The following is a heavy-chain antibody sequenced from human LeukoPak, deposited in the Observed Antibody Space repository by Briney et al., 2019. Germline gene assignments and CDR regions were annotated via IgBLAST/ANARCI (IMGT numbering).Heavy chain of an antibody. CDR2: IYYSGST. CDR3: ARGNYYDSSGYYSVPDY. D-gene: IGHD3-22*01. Sequence: PSETLSLTCTVSGGSISSGGYYWSWIRQHPGKGLEWIGYIYYSGSTYYNPSLKSRVTISVDTSKNQFSLKLSSVTAADTAVYYCARGNYYDSSGYYSVPDYWAQGPLATVSS. V-gene: IGHV4-31*03. J-gene: IGHJ4*02. CDR1: GGSISSGGYY.